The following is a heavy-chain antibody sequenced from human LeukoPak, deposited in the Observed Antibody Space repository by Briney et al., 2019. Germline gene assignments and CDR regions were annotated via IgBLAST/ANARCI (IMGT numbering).Heavy chain of an antibody. CDR3: ARDGSPSGTYQQGYFDY. CDR2: ISYDKSNK. J-gene: IGHJ4*02. CDR1: GFTFSSYA. V-gene: IGHV3-30-3*01. D-gene: IGHD1-26*01. Sequence: GGSLRLSCAASGFTFSSYAMHWVRQAPSKGLEWVAVISYDKSNKYYADSVKGRFTISRDNSKNTLYLQMNSLKTEDTAVYYCARDGSPSGTYQQGYFDYWGQRTLVTVSS.